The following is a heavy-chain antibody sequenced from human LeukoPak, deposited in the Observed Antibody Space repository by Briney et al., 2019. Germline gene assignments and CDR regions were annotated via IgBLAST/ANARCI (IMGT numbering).Heavy chain of an antibody. CDR2: ISYDGSNK. D-gene: IGHD6-13*01. CDR3: ARDGGIAAAGTVFDY. J-gene: IGHJ4*02. V-gene: IGHV3-30*04. Sequence: PGRSLRLSCAASGFTFSSYAMHWVRQAPGKGLEWVAVISYDGSNKYYADSVKGRFTISRDNSENTLYLQMNSLRAEDTAVYYCARDGGIAAAGTVFDYWGQGTLVTVSS. CDR1: GFTFSSYA.